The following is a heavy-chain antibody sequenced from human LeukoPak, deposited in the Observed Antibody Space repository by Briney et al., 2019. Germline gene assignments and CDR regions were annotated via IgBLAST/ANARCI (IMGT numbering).Heavy chain of an antibody. CDR2: IWDDGSNK. D-gene: IGHD3-22*01. V-gene: IGHV3-33*01. Sequence: GRSLRLSCAASGFTFSSYGMHWVRQAPGKGLAWVAVIWDDGSNKYYADSVKGRFTISRDNSKNTLYLQMNSLRAEDTAVYYSARNIGGSSYYYDSSGLDYWGQGTLVTVSS. J-gene: IGHJ4*02. CDR1: GFTFSSYG. CDR3: ARNIGGSSYYYDSSGLDY.